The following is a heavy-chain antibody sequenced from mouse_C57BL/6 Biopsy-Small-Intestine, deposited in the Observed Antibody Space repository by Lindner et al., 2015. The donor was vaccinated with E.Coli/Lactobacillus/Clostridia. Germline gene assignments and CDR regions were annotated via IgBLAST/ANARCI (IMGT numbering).Heavy chain of an antibody. CDR2: INPGSGGT. Sequence: VQLQESGAELVRPGTSVKVSCKASGYAFTNYLIEWVKQRPGQGLEWIGVINPGSGGTNYNEKFKGKATLTADKSSSTAYMQLSSLTSEDSAVYFCARGRAAQAHYFDYWGQGTTLTVSS. J-gene: IGHJ2*01. D-gene: IGHD3-2*02. CDR3: ARGRAAQAHYFDY. V-gene: IGHV1-54*01. CDR1: GYAFTNYL.